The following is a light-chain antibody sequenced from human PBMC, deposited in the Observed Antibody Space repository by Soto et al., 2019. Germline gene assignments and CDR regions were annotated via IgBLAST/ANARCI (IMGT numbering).Light chain of an antibody. CDR2: GAS. V-gene: IGKV3-20*01. J-gene: IGKJ1*01. CDR3: QQYGSSPGT. CDR1: QSVSSSY. Sequence: EIVLTQSPGTLSLSPGERATLSCRASQSVSSSYLVWYQQKPGQPPKLLIYGASTRATGIPDRFSGSGSGTDFTLTISRLEPEDFAVYYCQQYGSSPGTFGQGTKVEI.